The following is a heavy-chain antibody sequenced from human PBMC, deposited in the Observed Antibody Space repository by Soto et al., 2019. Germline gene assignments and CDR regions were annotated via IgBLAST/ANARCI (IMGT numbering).Heavy chain of an antibody. J-gene: IGHJ6*02. V-gene: IGHV3-15*01. CDR2: IKSTDTGGTT. CDR3: TWNLDI. D-gene: IGHD1-1*01. Sequence: EVQLVESGGGLVKPGGSLRLSCAASGFTFKAAWRSWVRQAPGKGLERVGHIKSTDTGGTTDYAAPVKGRFSISKDDSEDTLYLQMNSLKTEDADMYFCTWNLDIWGQGTSVIVSS. CDR1: GFTFKAAW.